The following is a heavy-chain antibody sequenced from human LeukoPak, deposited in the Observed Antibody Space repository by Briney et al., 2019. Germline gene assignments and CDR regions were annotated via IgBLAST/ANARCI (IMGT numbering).Heavy chain of an antibody. D-gene: IGHD3-22*01. V-gene: IGHV4-59*12. CDR3: ARKIDSSGYFS. CDR1: GGSISSYS. Sequence: SETLSLTCSVAGGSISSYSWSWVRQPPGKGLEWIGYIYYSGSTNYNPSLKSRVTISVDTSKNQFSLKLSSVTAVDTAVYYCARKIDSSGYFSWGQGILVTVSS. J-gene: IGHJ4*02. CDR2: IYYSGST.